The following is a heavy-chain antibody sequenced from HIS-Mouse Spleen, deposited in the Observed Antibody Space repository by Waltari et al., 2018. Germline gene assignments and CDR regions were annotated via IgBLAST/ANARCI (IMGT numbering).Heavy chain of an antibody. Sequence: QLQLQESGPGLVKPSETLSLTCTVSGGSISSSSYYWGWIRQPPGKGLEWVGSIYYRGRTYYTPSLKSRVTISVDTSKTQFSLKLSSVTAADTAVYYCAREIPYSSSWYDWYFDLWGRGTLVTVSS. D-gene: IGHD6-13*01. V-gene: IGHV4-39*07. CDR2: IYYRGRT. CDR1: GGSISSSSYY. CDR3: AREIPYSSSWYDWYFDL. J-gene: IGHJ2*01.